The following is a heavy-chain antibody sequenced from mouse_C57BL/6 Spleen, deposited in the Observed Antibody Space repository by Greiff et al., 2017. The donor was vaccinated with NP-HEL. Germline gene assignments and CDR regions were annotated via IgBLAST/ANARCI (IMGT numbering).Heavy chain of an antibody. CDR2: IRSKSSNYAT. CDR3: VRDLGNGNEDY. D-gene: IGHD2-1*01. V-gene: IGHV10-3*01. Sequence: EVKLVESGGGLVQPKGSLNLSCPASGFPFNTFAMHWFRQAPGKGLEGVARIRSKSSNYATYYADSVKDRFTISRDDSQSMLYLQMNNLKTEDTAMYYCVRDLGNGNEDYWGQGTTLTVSS. J-gene: IGHJ2*01. CDR1: GFPFNTFA.